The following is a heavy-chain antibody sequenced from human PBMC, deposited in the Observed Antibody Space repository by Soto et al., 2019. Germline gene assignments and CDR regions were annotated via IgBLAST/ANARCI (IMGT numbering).Heavy chain of an antibody. CDR1: GFTFSTSV. Sequence: WGSLRVSCAASGFTFSTSVMNWVGQAPGKGLQWVSSISCSGDRTYYADSVNGRFTVSRDNSKNTLYLDMNTVTADDTALYYCTWSLVARDAFDEWGKGTMVTVS. J-gene: IGHJ3*01. D-gene: IGHD5-12*01. CDR2: ISCSGDRT. CDR3: TWSLVARDAFDE. V-gene: IGHV3-23*01.